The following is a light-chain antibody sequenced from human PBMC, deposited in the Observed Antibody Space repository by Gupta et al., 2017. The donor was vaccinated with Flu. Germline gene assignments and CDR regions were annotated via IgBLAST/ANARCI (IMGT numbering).Light chain of an antibody. V-gene: IGLV2-11*01. J-gene: IGLJ1*01. CDR3: CSDAVSRA. CDR1: SSDVGAYNY. Sequence: SALTQPRSVSGSPGQSVAISCTGTSSDVGAYNYVSWYQQHPGKAPKLMIYEVNNRPSEVPDRFSGSKSGNTASLTIAGRQAEDEADYYCCSDAVSRAFGTGTKVTVL. CDR2: EVN.